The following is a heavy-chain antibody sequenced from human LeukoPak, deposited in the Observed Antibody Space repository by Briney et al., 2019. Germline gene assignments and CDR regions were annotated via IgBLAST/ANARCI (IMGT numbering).Heavy chain of an antibody. Sequence: GGSLRLPCSASGFTFSSYAMHWVRQAPGKGLEYVSAISSHGGSTYYADSVKGRFTISRYNSKNTLYLQMSSLRAEDTAVYYCVKDEAPYYYDSSGYYFGDWGQGTLVTVSS. CDR3: VKDEAPYYYDSSGYYFGD. D-gene: IGHD3-22*01. J-gene: IGHJ4*02. V-gene: IGHV3-64D*09. CDR1: GFTFSSYA. CDR2: ISSHGGST.